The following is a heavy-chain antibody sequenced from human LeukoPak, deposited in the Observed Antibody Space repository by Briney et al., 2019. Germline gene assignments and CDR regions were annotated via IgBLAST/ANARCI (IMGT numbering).Heavy chain of an antibody. CDR3: ARGLNAFDI. J-gene: IGHJ3*02. CDR1: GFTVSSNY. Sequence: GGSLRLSCAASGFTVSSNYMSWVRQAPGKGLEWVSVIYSGGSTYYADSVKGRFTISRDNAMHSLYLQMNSLRAEDTAVYYCARGLNAFDIWGQGTMVTVSS. V-gene: IGHV3-53*01. D-gene: IGHD6-19*01. CDR2: IYSGGST.